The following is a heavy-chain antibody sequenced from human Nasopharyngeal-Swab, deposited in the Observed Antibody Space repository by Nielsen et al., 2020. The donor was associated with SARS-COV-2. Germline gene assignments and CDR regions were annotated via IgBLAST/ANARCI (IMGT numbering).Heavy chain of an antibody. V-gene: IGHV4-39*01. Sequence: WIRQPPGKGLEWIGSIYYSGSTYYNPPLKSRVTIPVDTSKNQFSLKLSSVTAADTAVYYYARRVARAPRHEGDYYYGMDVWGQGTTVTVSS. J-gene: IGHJ6*02. CDR3: ARRVARAPRHEGDYYYGMDV. CDR2: IYYSGST. D-gene: IGHD3-16*01.